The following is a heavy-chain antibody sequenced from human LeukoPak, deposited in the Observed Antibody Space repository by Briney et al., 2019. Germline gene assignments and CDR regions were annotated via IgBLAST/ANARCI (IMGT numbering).Heavy chain of an antibody. V-gene: IGHV4-34*01. CDR2: INHSGST. CDR1: GGSFSGYY. CDR3: ARVIAAAGRGAIDY. Sequence: TSETLSLTCAVYGGSFSGYYWSWIRQPPGKGLEWIGEINHSGSTNYNPSLKSRVTISVDTSKNQFSLKLSSVTAADTAVYYCARVIAAAGRGAIDYWGQGTLVTVSS. J-gene: IGHJ4*02. D-gene: IGHD6-13*01.